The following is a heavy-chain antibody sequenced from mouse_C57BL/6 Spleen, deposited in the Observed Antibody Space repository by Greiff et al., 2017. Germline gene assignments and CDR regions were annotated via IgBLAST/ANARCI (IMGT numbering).Heavy chain of an antibody. D-gene: IGHD1-1*01. CDR1: GYAFSSSW. V-gene: IGHV1-82*01. CDR2: IYPGDGDT. J-gene: IGHJ4*01. Sequence: QVQLQQSGPELVKPGASVKISCKASGYAFSSSWMNWVKQRPGKGLEWIGRIYPGDGDTNYNGKFKGKATLTADKSSSTAYMQLSSLTSEDSAVYVCASTTVVARAMDYWGQGTSVTVSS. CDR3: ASTTVVARAMDY.